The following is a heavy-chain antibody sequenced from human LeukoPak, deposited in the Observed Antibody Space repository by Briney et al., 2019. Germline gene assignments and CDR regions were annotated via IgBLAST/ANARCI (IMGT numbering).Heavy chain of an antibody. CDR2: IYPRDGST. V-gene: IGHV1-46*01. J-gene: IGHJ4*02. CDR1: GYSFTSNY. CDR3: ARDQEGFDC. Sequence: ASVTVSCKVSGYSFTSNYIHWVRQAPGQGLEWMGMIYPRDGSTSYAQRFQDRVTVTRDTSTSTVHMELSGLRSEDTAVYYCARDQEGFDCWGRGTLVTVSS.